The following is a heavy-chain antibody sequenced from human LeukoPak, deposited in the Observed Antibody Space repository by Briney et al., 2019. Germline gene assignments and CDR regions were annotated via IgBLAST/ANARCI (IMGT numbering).Heavy chain of an antibody. CDR1: GVTFSDYY. CDR3: ARFGQSANWFDP. J-gene: IGHJ5*02. V-gene: IGHV3-11*06. CDR2: ISSSSSYT. D-gene: IGHD3-10*01. Sequence: PGGALRLSCAASGVTFSDYYMSWIRQAPGKGLEGVSYISSSSSYTNYADSVKGRFTISRDNAKNSLYLQMNSLRAEDTAVYYCARFGQSANWFDPWGQGTLVIVSS.